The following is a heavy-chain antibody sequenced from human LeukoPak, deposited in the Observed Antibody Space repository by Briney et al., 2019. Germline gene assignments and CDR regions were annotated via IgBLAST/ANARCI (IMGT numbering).Heavy chain of an antibody. CDR2: INHSGST. D-gene: IGHD6-13*01. CDR1: GGSFSGYY. Sequence: ASETLSLTCAVYGGSFSGYYWSWIRQPPGKRLEWIGEINHSGSTNYNPSLKSRVTISVDTSKNQFSLKLSSVTAADTAVYYCARTRSSWYAWFDPWGQGTLVTVSS. CDR3: ARTRSSWYAWFDP. J-gene: IGHJ5*02. V-gene: IGHV4-34*01.